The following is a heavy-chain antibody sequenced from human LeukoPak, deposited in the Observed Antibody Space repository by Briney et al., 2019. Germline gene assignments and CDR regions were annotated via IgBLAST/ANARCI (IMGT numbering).Heavy chain of an antibody. Sequence: ASVKVSCKASGYTGTSFDIHWVRQATGQGCEGMGWLKANSGATGFAQKFQGRITMTRDTSISTAYMELSSLTPDDAAVYYCARVDGHFDSWGQGTLVTVSS. J-gene: IGHJ5*01. D-gene: IGHD2-15*01. V-gene: IGHV1-8*01. CDR2: LKANSGAT. CDR3: ARVDGHFDS. CDR1: GYTGTSFD.